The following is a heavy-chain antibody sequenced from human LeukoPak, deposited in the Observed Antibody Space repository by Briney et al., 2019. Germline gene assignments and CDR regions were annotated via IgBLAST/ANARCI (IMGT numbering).Heavy chain of an antibody. CDR2: FDPEDGET. Sequence: ASVKVSCKVSGYTLTELSMHWVRQAPGKGLEWMGGFDPEDGETIYAQKFQGRVTMTEDTSTDTAYMELSSLRSEDTAVYYCATVVALEDSGNIGVDYWGQGTLVTVSS. J-gene: IGHJ4*02. V-gene: IGHV1-24*01. D-gene: IGHD1-26*01. CDR1: GYTLTELS. CDR3: ATVVALEDSGNIGVDY.